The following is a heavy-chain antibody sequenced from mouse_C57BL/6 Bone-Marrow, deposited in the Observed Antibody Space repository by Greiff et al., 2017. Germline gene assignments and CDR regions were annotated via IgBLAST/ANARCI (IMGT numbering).Heavy chain of an antibody. V-gene: IGHV1-15*01. CDR1: GYTFTDYE. J-gene: IGHJ4*01. Sequence: QVQLKQSGAELVRPGASVTLSCKASGYTFTDYEMHWVKQTPVHGLEWIGAIDPETGGTAYNQKFKGKAILTADKASSTAYMEIRSLTSEDSAVYYCTQGAMDYWGQGTSVTVSS. CDR2: IDPETGGT. CDR3: TQGAMDY.